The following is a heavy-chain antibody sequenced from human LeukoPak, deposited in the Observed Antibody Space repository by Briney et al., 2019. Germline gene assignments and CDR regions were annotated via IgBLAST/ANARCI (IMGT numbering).Heavy chain of an antibody. Sequence: GGSLRLSCAASGFTFSDNAMTWVRQTPGKGLEWVSTISGGGEATWYADSVKGQFTISRDNYKSTLYLQMNSLRAEDTAVYYCAKDGGVTHYYYYMDVWGKGTTVTVSS. CDR1: GFTFSDNA. D-gene: IGHD3-16*01. CDR3: AKDGGVTHYYYYMDV. CDR2: ISGGGEAT. V-gene: IGHV3-23*01. J-gene: IGHJ6*03.